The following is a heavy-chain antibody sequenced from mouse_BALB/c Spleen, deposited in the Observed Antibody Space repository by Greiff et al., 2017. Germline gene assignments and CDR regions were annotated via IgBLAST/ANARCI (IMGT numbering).Heavy chain of an antibody. CDR1: GFAFSSYD. V-gene: IGHV5-12-1*01. CDR2: ISSGGGST. Sequence: EVMLVESGGGLVKPGGSLKLSCAASGFAFSSYDMSWVRQTPEKRLEWVAYISSGGGSTYYPDTVKGRFTISRDNAKNTLYLQMSSLKSEDTAMYYCARHETYFDVWGAGTTVTVSS. J-gene: IGHJ1*01. CDR3: ARHETYFDV.